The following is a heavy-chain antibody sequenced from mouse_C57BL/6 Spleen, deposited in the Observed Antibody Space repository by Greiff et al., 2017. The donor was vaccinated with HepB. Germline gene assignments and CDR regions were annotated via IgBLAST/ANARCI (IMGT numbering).Heavy chain of an antibody. CDR3: ARRAAQVYFDY. J-gene: IGHJ2*01. D-gene: IGHD3-2*02. V-gene: IGHV1-66*01. Sequence: QVQLQQSGPELVKPGASVKISCKASGYSFTSYYIHWVKQRPGQGLEWIGWIYPGSGNTKYNEKFKGKATLTADTSSSTAYMQLSSLTSEDSAVYYCARRAAQVYFDYWGQGTTLTVSS. CDR1: GYSFTSYY. CDR2: IYPGSGNT.